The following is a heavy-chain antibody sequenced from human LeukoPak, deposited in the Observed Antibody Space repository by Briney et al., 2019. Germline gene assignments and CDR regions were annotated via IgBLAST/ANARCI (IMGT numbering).Heavy chain of an antibody. V-gene: IGHV1-8*01. CDR2: MNPNSGNT. Sequence: ASVEVSCKASGYTFTSYDINWVRQATGQGLEWMGWMNPNSGNTGYAQKFQGRVTMTRNTSISTAYMELSSLRSEDTAVYYCARVLPITMVRGPSPGWFDPWGQGTLVTVSS. D-gene: IGHD3-10*01. J-gene: IGHJ5*02. CDR1: GYTFTSYD. CDR3: ARVLPITMVRGPSPGWFDP.